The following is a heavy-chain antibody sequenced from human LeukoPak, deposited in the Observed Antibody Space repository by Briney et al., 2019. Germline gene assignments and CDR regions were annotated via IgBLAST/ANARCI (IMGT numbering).Heavy chain of an antibody. CDR2: INHSGST. V-gene: IGHV4-34*01. CDR3: ARATYYYDSSGYPGYYFDY. J-gene: IGHJ4*02. CDR1: GGSFSGYY. Sequence: PSETLSLTCAVYGGSFSGYYWSWIRQPPGKGLEWIGEINHSGSTNYNPSLKSRVTISVDTSKNQFSLKVSSVTAADTAVYYCARATYYYDSSGYPGYYFDYWGQGTLVTVSS. D-gene: IGHD3-22*01.